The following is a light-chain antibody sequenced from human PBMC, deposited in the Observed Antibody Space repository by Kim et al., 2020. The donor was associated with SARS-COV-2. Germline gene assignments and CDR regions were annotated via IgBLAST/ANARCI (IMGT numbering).Light chain of an antibody. CDR3: QQYNNWPPLT. V-gene: IGKV3-15*01. Sequence: VSPGERATRSCRASQSVSSNLAWYQQKPGQAPRLLIYGASTRATGIPARFSGSGSGTEFTLTISSLQSEDFAFYYCQQYNNWPPLTFGGGTKVEI. CDR1: QSVSSN. J-gene: IGKJ4*01. CDR2: GAS.